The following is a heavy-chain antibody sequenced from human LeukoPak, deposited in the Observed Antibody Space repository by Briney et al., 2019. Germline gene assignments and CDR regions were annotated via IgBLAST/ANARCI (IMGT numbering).Heavy chain of an antibody. CDR3: ARGTSYSDLDY. J-gene: IGHJ4*02. V-gene: IGHV3-13*01. CDR2: IAIAGET. CDR1: GFTFRNYD. Sequence: GGSLRLSCAPSGFTFRNYDMHWVRHTTGKALEWVSGIAIAGETYYSDSVKGRFTISRENVKNSLYLEINSLRAEDMAVYYCARGTSYSDLDYGGQGTLVTVSS. D-gene: IGHD2-21*01.